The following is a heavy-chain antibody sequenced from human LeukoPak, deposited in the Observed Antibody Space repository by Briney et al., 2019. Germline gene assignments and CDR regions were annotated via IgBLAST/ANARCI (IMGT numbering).Heavy chain of an antibody. CDR3: TRDLTNYYYYYMDV. CDR1: GFTFGDYA. J-gene: IGHJ6*03. D-gene: IGHD4/OR15-4a*01. CDR2: IRSKAYGGTT. Sequence: GGSLRLSCTASGFTFGDYAMSWVRQAPGKGLEWVGFIRSKAYGGTTEYAASVKGRFTISRDDSKSIAYLQMNSLKTEDTAVYYCTRDLTNYYYYYMDVWGKGTTVTVSS. V-gene: IGHV3-49*04.